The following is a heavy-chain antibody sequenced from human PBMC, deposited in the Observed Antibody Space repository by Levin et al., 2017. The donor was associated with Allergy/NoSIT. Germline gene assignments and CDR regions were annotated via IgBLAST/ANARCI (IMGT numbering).Heavy chain of an antibody. Sequence: GGSLRLSCAASGFTFSSYGMHWVRQAPGKGLEWVAVISYDGSNKYYADSVKGRFTISRDNSKNTLYLQMNSLRAEDTAVYYCAKDLSSSGRIYYFDYWGQGTLVTVSS. J-gene: IGHJ4*02. CDR1: GFTFSSYG. V-gene: IGHV3-30*18. D-gene: IGHD6-19*01. CDR3: AKDLSSSGRIYYFDY. CDR2: ISYDGSNK.